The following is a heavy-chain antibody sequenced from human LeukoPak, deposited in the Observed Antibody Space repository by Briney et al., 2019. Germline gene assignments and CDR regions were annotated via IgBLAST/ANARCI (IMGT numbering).Heavy chain of an antibody. CDR1: GGSISSYY. Sequence: SETLSLTCTVSGGSISSYYWSWIRQPAGKGLEWIGRIYTSGSTNYNPSLKSRVTMSVDTSKNQFSLKLSSVTAADTAVYYCARGLYYYDSSGFDHYYYYYMDVWGKGTTVTVSS. J-gene: IGHJ6*03. D-gene: IGHD3-22*01. CDR3: ARGLYYYDSSGFDHYYYYYMDV. CDR2: IYTSGST. V-gene: IGHV4-4*07.